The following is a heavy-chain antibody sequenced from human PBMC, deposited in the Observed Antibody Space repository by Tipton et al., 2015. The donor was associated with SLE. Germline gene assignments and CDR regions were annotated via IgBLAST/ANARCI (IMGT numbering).Heavy chain of an antibody. CDR3: ARGRGLRDGMDV. J-gene: IGHJ6*02. CDR2: MNPNRGNT. Sequence: QLVQSGAEVKKPGASVKVSCKASGYTFTGYDINWVRQAIGQGLEWMGWMNPNRGNTGYAQKFQGRVTMTRDSSMNTAYMELTSLRSEDTAVYYCARGRGLRDGMDVWGQGTTVTVS. CDR1: GYTFTGYD. V-gene: IGHV1-8*01. D-gene: IGHD2-15*01.